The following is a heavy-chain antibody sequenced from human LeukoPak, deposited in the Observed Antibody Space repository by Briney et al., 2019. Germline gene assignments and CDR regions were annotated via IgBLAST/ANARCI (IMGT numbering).Heavy chain of an antibody. D-gene: IGHD4-11*01. CDR3: TSRVTTTNDY. CDR2: ISYDGSNK. Sequence: GGSLRLSCAASGFTFSSYGMHWVRQAPGKGLEWVAVISYDGSNKYYADSVKGRFTISRDNSKNTLYLQMNSLRAEDTGLYYCTSRVTTTNDYWGQGTLVTVSS. CDR1: GFTFSSYG. J-gene: IGHJ4*02. V-gene: IGHV3-30*03.